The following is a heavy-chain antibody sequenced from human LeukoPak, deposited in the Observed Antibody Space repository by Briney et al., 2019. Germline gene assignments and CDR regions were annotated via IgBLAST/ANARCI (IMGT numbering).Heavy chain of an antibody. CDR1: GGSISSSSYY. J-gene: IGHJ6*03. CDR2: IYYSGST. D-gene: IGHD3-16*02. Sequence: SETLSLTCTVSGGSISSSSYYWGWIRQPPGKGLEWIGSIYYSGSTYHNPSLKSRVTISVDTSKNQFSLKLSSVTAADTAVYYCARTIMITFGGVIAYYMDVWGKGTTVTVSS. V-gene: IGHV4-39*01. CDR3: ARTIMITFGGVIAYYMDV.